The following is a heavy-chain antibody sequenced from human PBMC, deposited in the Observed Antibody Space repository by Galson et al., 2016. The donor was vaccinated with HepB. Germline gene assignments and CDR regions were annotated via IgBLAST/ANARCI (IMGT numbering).Heavy chain of an antibody. CDR1: GYTFTSYA. D-gene: IGHD3-16*01. Sequence: QSGAEVKKPGESLKTSCKASGYTFTSYAISWVRQAPGQGLEWMGWISGYNGNTNYAQEFQGRVTMTTDTSTSTAYMEVRSLRSDDTAVYYCARVRIFSNWFDPWGQGTLVTVSS. CDR3: ARVRIFSNWFDP. CDR2: ISGYNGNT. V-gene: IGHV1-18*01. J-gene: IGHJ5*02.